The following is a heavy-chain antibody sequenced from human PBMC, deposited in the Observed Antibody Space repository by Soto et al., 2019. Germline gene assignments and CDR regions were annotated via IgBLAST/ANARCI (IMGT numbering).Heavy chain of an antibody. D-gene: IGHD3-3*01. CDR1: GGSISSGGYY. CDR3: ASFPYYDFWSGYPTPYYFDY. J-gene: IGHJ4*02. Sequence: PSETLSLTCTVSGGSISSGGYYWSWIRQHPGKGLEWIGYIYYSGSTYYNPSLKSRVTISVDTSKNQFSLKLSSVTAADTAVYYCASFPYYDFWSGYPTPYYFDYWGQGTLVTVS. CDR2: IYYSGST. V-gene: IGHV4-31*03.